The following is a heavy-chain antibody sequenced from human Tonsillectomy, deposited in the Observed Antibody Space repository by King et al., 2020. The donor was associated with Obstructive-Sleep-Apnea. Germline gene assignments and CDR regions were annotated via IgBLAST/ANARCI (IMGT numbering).Heavy chain of an antibody. J-gene: IGHJ4*02. Sequence: VQLVESGGEVKKPGASVKVSCKAFGYSFTSHGINWVRQAPGQGLEWMGWVSGDNGNRKDAKKFQGRVIMTTDTSTSTAYMELKSLRSDDTAVYYCARDQGGDDFPSYFDYWGQGTLVTVSS. V-gene: IGHV1-18*04. CDR1: GYSFTSHG. CDR2: VSGDNGNR. CDR3: ARDQGGDDFPSYFDY. D-gene: IGHD2-21*02.